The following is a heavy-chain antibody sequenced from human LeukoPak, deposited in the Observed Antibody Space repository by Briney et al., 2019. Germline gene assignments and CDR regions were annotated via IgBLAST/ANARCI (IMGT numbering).Heavy chain of an antibody. CDR2: ISWNSGSI. Sequence: PGRSLRLSCAASGFTFDDYAMHWVRQAPGKGLEWVSGISWNSGSIGYADSVKGRFTISRDNAKNSLYLQMNSLRAEDTAVYYCAKDGGSSWYSYYFDYWGQGTLVTVSS. CDR1: GFTFDDYA. D-gene: IGHD6-13*01. CDR3: AKDGGSSWYSYYFDY. J-gene: IGHJ4*02. V-gene: IGHV3-9*01.